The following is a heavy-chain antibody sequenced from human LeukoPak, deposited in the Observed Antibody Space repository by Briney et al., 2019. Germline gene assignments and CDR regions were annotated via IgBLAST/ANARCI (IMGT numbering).Heavy chain of an antibody. D-gene: IGHD3-22*01. Sequence: SETLSLTCTVSGYSISTGYYWDWIRQPPGKGLEWIGTFYHGGSTYYNPSLKSRVTISVDTSKNQFSLNLTSVTAADTAVYYCAREKIGYYDGSGRGWFDPWGQGTLVTVSS. V-gene: IGHV4-38-2*02. CDR2: FYHGGST. CDR1: GYSISTGYY. CDR3: AREKIGYYDGSGRGWFDP. J-gene: IGHJ5*02.